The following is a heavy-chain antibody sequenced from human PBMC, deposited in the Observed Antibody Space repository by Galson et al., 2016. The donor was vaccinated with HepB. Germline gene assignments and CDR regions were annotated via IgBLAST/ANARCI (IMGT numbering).Heavy chain of an antibody. Sequence: SLRLSCAGSGFTVSSDYMSWVRQAPGKGLEWVSVIKYAGSTKYADSVKGSFTISRDNSKNTVYLQMHSLRVEEKAMYYCARDPGRSNGVADWGQGTTVTVSS. CDR3: ARDPGRSNGVAD. D-gene: IGHD1-26*01. CDR1: GFTVSSDY. J-gene: IGHJ6*02. CDR2: IKYAGST. V-gene: IGHV3-66*01.